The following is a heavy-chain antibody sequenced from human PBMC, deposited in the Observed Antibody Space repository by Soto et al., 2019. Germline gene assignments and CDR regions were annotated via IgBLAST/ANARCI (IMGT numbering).Heavy chain of an antibody. V-gene: IGHV3-23*01. J-gene: IGHJ6*03. CDR1: GFTFSSSP. D-gene: IGHD2-2*01. CDR2: ISGSGGST. CDR3: AKEPYCSSTSCYWYMDV. Sequence: PGASQTLSCAPSGFTFSSSPMSCVRQAPGKGLEWVSAISGSGGSTYYADSVKGRFTISRDNSKNTLYLQMNSLRAEDTAVYYCAKEPYCSSTSCYWYMDVWGKGTTVTVSS.